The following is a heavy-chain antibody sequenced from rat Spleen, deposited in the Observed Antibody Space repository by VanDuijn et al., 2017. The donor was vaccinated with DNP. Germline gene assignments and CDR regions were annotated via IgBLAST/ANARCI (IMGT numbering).Heavy chain of an antibody. V-gene: IGHV3-3*01. D-gene: IGHD1-6*01. CDR1: GYSITSCCR. CDR3: ARRKNYGLSYYFDY. Sequence: EVQLQESGPGLVEPSQSLSLTCSVTGYSITSCCRWTWIRKFPGHKLEWMGYINSAGSIEYNPSLKGRISITSDTSKNQFFLQVNSVTTEDTATYYCARRKNYGLSYYFDYWGQGVMVTVSS. CDR2: INSAGSI. J-gene: IGHJ2*01.